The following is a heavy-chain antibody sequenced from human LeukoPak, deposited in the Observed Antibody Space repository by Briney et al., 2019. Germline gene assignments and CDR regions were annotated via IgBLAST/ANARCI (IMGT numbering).Heavy chain of an antibody. Sequence: GALRLSCAASGFAVSNYWMSWVRQAPGKGLECVANIKEDGSEKYYVDSVKGRFTISRDSVRHSLYLQMNSLRDEDTAIYYCARDRSDFSLPYHYFYMDVWGKGTTVTVSS. CDR1: GFAVSNYW. CDR3: ARDRSDFSLPYHYFYMDV. CDR2: IKEDGSEK. D-gene: IGHD3-3*01. V-gene: IGHV3-7*01. J-gene: IGHJ6*03.